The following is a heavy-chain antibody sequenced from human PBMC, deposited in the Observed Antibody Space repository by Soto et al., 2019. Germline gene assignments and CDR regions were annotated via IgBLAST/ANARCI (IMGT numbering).Heavy chain of an antibody. J-gene: IGHJ6*02. CDR1: GGTFSSYA. CDR3: ARDRSLAVAGTDSYYYGMDV. Sequence: QVQLVQSGAEVKKPGSSVKVSCKASGGTFSSYAISWVRQAPGQGLEWMGGIIPIFGTANYAQKFQGRVTITADDSTSTAYMELSSLRSEDTAVYYCARDRSLAVAGTDSYYYGMDVWGQGTTVTVSS. CDR2: IIPIFGTA. D-gene: IGHD6-19*01. V-gene: IGHV1-69*01.